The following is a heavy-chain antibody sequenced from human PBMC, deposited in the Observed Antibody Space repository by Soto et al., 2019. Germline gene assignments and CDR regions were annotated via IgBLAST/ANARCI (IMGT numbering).Heavy chain of an antibody. CDR2: ISGAGGTT. CDR3: AKGVLPAPPLHP. J-gene: IGHJ5*02. V-gene: IGHV3-23*01. D-gene: IGHD2-2*01. CDR1: GFTFSTYS. Sequence: LRLSCKASGFTFSTYSMNWVRQAPGKGLDWVASISGAGGTTYYADSVRGRFTVSRDNSKNTLYLDMHNLSAGDTAVYYCAKGVLPAPPLHPWGKGTLVTVST.